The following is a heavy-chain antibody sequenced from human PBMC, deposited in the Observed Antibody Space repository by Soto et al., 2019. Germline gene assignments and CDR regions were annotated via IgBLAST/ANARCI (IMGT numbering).Heavy chain of an antibody. CDR3: ARDEPWSPEYFQH. D-gene: IGHD2-15*01. J-gene: IGHJ1*01. CDR1: GGSISSSNW. Sequence: QVQLQESGPGLVKPSGTLFLTCAVSGGSISSSNWWSWVRQPPGKGLEWIGEIYHSGSTNYNPSLKSRVTISVHKSKNQFPLKLSSVTAADTAMYYCARDEPWSPEYFQHWGQGTLVTVSS. CDR2: IYHSGST. V-gene: IGHV4-4*02.